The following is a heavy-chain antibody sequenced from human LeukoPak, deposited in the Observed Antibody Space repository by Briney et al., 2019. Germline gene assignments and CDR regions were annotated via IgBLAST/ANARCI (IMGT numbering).Heavy chain of an antibody. V-gene: IGHV4-4*07. J-gene: IGHJ4*02. CDR1: GGSISSYY. CDR2: IYTNGST. CDR3: ARERRRGYYDSSGYSALDY. D-gene: IGHD3-22*01. Sequence: SETLSLTCTVSGGSISSYYWSWLRQPAGKGLEWIGRIYTNGSTNYNPSLKSRVTMSVDTSKNQFSLKLSSVTAADTAVYYRARERRRGYYDSSGYSALDYWGQGTLVTVSS.